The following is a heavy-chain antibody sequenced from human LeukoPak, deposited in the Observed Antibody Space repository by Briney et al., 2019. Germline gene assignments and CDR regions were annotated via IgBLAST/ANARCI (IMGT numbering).Heavy chain of an antibody. CDR3: AGGPRYYYDSSSYSYFDY. V-gene: IGHV3-7*01. CDR1: GFTFSNDP. Sequence: PGGSLRLSCAASGFTFSNDPMSRVRQTPGKGLEWVANIKQDGSDKSYVDSVKGRFTISRDNAKNSVYLQMNSLRAEDTAVYYCAGGPRYYYDSSSYSYFDYWGQGTLVTVSS. D-gene: IGHD3-22*01. J-gene: IGHJ4*02. CDR2: IKQDGSDK.